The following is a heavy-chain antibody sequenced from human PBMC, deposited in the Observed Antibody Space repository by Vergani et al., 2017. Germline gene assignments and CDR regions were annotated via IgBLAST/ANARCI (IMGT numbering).Heavy chain of an antibody. Sequence: QVQLVQSGAEVKKPGASVKVSCKASGYTFTSYGISWVRQAPGQGLEWMGWISAYNGNTNYAQKLQGRVTMTTDTSTSTVYMELSSLRSEDTAVYYCAIGTGAARDGDAFDIWGQGTMVTVSS. CDR3: AIGTGAARDGDAFDI. J-gene: IGHJ3*02. V-gene: IGHV1-18*01. CDR2: ISAYNGNT. D-gene: IGHD6-6*01. CDR1: GYTFTSYG.